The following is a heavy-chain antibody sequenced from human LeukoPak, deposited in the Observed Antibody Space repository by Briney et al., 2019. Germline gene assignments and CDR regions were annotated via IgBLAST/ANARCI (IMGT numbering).Heavy chain of an antibody. J-gene: IGHJ4*02. V-gene: IGHV3-30-3*01. Sequence: GGSLRLSYAASGFTFSSYAMHWVRQAPGKGLEWVAVISYDGSNKYYADSVKGRFTISRDNSKNTLYLQMNSLRAEDTAVYYCAREDGYCSSTSCYQGYYFDYWGQGTLVTVSS. CDR3: AREDGYCSSTSCYQGYYFDY. D-gene: IGHD2-2*01. CDR1: GFTFSSYA. CDR2: ISYDGSNK.